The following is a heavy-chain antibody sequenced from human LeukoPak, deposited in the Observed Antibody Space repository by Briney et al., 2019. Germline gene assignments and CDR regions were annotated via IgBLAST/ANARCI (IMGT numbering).Heavy chain of an antibody. D-gene: IGHD6-19*01. J-gene: IGHJ6*02. Sequence: PGGSLRLSCAASGFTFSSYGMHWVRQAPGKGLEWVAVISDDGSNKYYADSVKGRFTISRDNSKNTLYLQMNSLRAEDTAVYYCAKDWAVAGPEGMDVWGQGTTVTVSS. CDR3: AKDWAVAGPEGMDV. CDR1: GFTFSSYG. V-gene: IGHV3-30*18. CDR2: ISDDGSNK.